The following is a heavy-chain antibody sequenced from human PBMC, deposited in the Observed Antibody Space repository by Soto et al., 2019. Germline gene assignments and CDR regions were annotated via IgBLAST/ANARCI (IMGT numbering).Heavy chain of an antibody. CDR1: GGSVNSGNYY. V-gene: IGHV4-34*01. CDR2: MSPSGGT. D-gene: IGHD2-21*02. CDR3: ARVERGTATTVVAAFYI. Sequence: QVQLQQWGAGLLKPSETLSLTCAVFGGSVNSGNYYWSWIWQPPRQGLEWIGEMSPSGGTNFNPSLKRRVTLSVDTTKNQFSLRMSSVTAADTLLYYCARVERGTATTVVAAFYICAPETMVTVSS. J-gene: IGHJ3*02.